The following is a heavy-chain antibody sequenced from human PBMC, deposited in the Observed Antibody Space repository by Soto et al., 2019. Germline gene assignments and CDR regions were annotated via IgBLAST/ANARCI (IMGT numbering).Heavy chain of an antibody. CDR3: ARDGLYYYDSSGYWFDY. D-gene: IGHD3-22*01. CDR1: GFTFSSYG. J-gene: IGHJ4*02. V-gene: IGHV3-33*01. CDR2: IWYDGSNK. Sequence: QVQLVESGGGVVQPGRSLRLSCAASGFTFSSYGMHWVRQAPGKGLEWVAVIWYDGSNKYYADSVKGRFTISRDNSKNTLYLKMNSLRAEDTAVYYCARDGLYYYDSSGYWFDYWGQGTLVTVSS.